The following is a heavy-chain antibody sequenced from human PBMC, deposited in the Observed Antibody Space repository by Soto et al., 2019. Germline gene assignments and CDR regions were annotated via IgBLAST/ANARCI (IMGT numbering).Heavy chain of an antibody. D-gene: IGHD2-21*01. CDR2: IWYDGSNK. CDR1: GFTFSSYG. V-gene: IGHV3-33*01. J-gene: IGHJ3*02. CDR3: ARDLAYSGGDCYPGAGAFDI. Sequence: AGSLRLSCAASGFTFSSYGMHWVRQAPGKGLEWVAVIWYDGSNKYYADSVKGRFTISRDNSKNTLYLQMNSLRAEDTAVYYCARDLAYSGGDCYPGAGAFDIWGQGTMVTVSS.